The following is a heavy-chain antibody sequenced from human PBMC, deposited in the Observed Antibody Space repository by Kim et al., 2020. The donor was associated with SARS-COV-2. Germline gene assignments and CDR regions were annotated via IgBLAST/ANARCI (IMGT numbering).Heavy chain of an antibody. CDR3: ARDVTTVIHYYYYGMDV. CDR1: GFTFSSYS. CDR2: ISSSSSYI. Sequence: GGSLRLSCAASGFTFSSYSMNWVRQAPGKGLEWVSSISSSSSYIYYADSVKGRFTISRDNAKNSLYLQMNSLRAEDTAVYYCARDVTTVIHYYYYGMDVWGQGTTVTVSS. D-gene: IGHD4-17*01. J-gene: IGHJ6*02. V-gene: IGHV3-21*01.